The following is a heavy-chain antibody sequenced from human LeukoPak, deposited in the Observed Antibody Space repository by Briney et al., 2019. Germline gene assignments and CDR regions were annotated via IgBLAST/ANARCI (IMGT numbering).Heavy chain of an antibody. CDR2: IYHSGST. J-gene: IGHJ3*02. D-gene: IGHD5-24*01. CDR1: GGSISSSNW. Sequence: KSSGTLSLTCAVSGGSISSSNWWSWVRQPPGKGLEWIGEIYHSGSTNYNPSLKSRVTISVDKSKNQFSLKLSSVTAADTAIYYCARDHRWLQRFDIWGQGTLVTVSS. CDR3: ARDHRWLQRFDI. V-gene: IGHV4-4*02.